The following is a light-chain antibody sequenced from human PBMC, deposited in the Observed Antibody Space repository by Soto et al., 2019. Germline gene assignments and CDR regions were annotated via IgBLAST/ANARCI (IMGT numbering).Light chain of an antibody. V-gene: IGKV1-33*01. CDR1: QDIRNN. CDR3: QQYDNLPSIT. CDR2: GAS. J-gene: IGKJ5*01. Sequence: DIQMTQSPSSLSASVRDSVTITCQASQDIRNNLNWYQQKPGQAPKVLIYGASNLVTGVPSRFSGSGSGTHFTFTISNLQPEDIATYYCQQYDNLPSITFGQGTRLEIK.